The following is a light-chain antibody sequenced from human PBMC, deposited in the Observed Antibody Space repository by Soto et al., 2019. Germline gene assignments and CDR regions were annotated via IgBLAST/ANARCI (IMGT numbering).Light chain of an antibody. CDR1: SSDVGGYNY. CDR2: DVS. J-gene: IGLJ1*01. CDR3: SSYTSSSIYYV. Sequence: QSVLTQPASVSGSPGQSITISCTGTSSDVGGYNYVSWYQQHPGNAPKLMIYDVSNRPSGVSNRFSGSRSGNTASLTISGLQAEDEADYYCSSYTSSSIYYVFGTGTKVTVL. V-gene: IGLV2-14*01.